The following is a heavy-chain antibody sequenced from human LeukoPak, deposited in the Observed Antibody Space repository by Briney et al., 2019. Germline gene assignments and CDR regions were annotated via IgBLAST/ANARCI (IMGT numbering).Heavy chain of an antibody. Sequence: GGSLRLSCAASGFTFSSYWMHWVRQAPGKGLVWVSRINTDGSSTSYADSVKGRFTISRDNAKNSLYLQMNSLRAEDTAVYYCARGNYYYYYVDVWGKGTTVTVSS. CDR1: GFTFSSYW. CDR2: INTDGSST. J-gene: IGHJ6*03. CDR3: ARGNYYYYYVDV. V-gene: IGHV3-74*01.